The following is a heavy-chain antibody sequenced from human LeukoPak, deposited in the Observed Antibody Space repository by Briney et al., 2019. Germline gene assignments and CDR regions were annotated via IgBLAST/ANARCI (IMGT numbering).Heavy chain of an antibody. CDR2: INHSGST. J-gene: IGHJ3*02. CDR3: ACHAVRYSAYDREEDAFDI. CDR1: GGSFTGYY. D-gene: IGHD5-12*01. Sequence: SETLALTCALYGGSFTGYYWRWIRQPPGKGLEWIGEINHSGSTKYNPSLRSRVTISVDTSTKQFFLRLTSVTAADTAVYYCACHAVRYSAYDREEDAFDIWGQGTMVTVSS. V-gene: IGHV4-34*01.